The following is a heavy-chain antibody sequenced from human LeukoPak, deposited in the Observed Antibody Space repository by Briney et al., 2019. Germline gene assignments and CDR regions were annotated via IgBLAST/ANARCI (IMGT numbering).Heavy chain of an antibody. D-gene: IGHD3-22*01. Sequence: GGSLRLSCAASGFTFSIYAMSWVRQAPGKGLEWVSAISGSGGSTYYADSVKGRFTISRDNSKNTLYLQMNSLRAEDTAVYYCAKASDSSGYYYGMDVWGQGTTVTVSS. CDR2: ISGSGGST. J-gene: IGHJ6*02. CDR1: GFTFSIYA. CDR3: AKASDSSGYYYGMDV. V-gene: IGHV3-23*01.